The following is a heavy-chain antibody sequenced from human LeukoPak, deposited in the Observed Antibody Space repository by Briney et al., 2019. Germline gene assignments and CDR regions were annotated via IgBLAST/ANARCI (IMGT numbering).Heavy chain of an antibody. J-gene: IGHJ4*02. CDR3: AKNRDSSDYPRDFDY. CDR1: RFTFSSYG. V-gene: IGHV3-30*02. D-gene: IGHD3-22*01. Sequence: GGSLRLSCAASRFTFSSYGMHWVRQTPGKGLEWVAFIGHDGSYQQYVDSVKGRFTVSRDNSKDTVYLQMNSLRTEDTAVYYCAKNRDSSDYPRDFDYWGQGTLVTVSS. CDR2: IGHDGSYQ.